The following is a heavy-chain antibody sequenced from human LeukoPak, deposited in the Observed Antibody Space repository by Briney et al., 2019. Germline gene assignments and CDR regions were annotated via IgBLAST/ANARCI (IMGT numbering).Heavy chain of an antibody. J-gene: IGHJ4*02. CDR1: GFSFNTYG. CDR2: ISGTSATI. V-gene: IGHV3-48*02. Sequence: PGGSLTFSCAASGFSFNTYGMNWVRRAPGKGLEWISYISGTSATIYYADSVKGRFTISRDNAKNSLYLQMNSLRDEDKAVYYCARGAVAGTAWVHFDYWGQGTLVTVSS. CDR3: ARGAVAGTAWVHFDY. D-gene: IGHD6-19*01.